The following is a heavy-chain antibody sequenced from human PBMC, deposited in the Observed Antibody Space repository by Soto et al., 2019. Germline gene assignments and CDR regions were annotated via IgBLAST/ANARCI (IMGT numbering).Heavy chain of an antibody. CDR2: ISSKNGNT. CDR1: GYTFSDYG. V-gene: IGHV1-18*01. Sequence: QVQLVQSGADVKKPGASVKVSCKASGYTFSDYGVGWVRQAPGKGLEWMGGISSKNGNTNFAQKFRGRVTMTTDPSTSTVYMELRSLRPDDTAVYYCAREPPETPPDYWGQGTLVTVSS. CDR3: AREPPETPPDY. J-gene: IGHJ4*02.